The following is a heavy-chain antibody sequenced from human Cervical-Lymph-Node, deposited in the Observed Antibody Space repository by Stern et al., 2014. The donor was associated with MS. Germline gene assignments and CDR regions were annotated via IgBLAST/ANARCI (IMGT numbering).Heavy chain of an antibody. V-gene: IGHV3-23*04. CDR3: AKDSTYCGGDCYSGLDY. CDR1: GFTFSSYA. D-gene: IGHD2-21*02. CDR2: ISGRGGST. J-gene: IGHJ4*02. Sequence: EVQLEESGGGLVQPGGSLRLSCAASGFTFSSYAMSWVRQAPGKGLERVSAISGRGGSTYYADSVKGRFTISRDNSKNTLYLQMNSLRAEDTAVYYCAKDSTYCGGDCYSGLDYWGQGTLVTVSS.